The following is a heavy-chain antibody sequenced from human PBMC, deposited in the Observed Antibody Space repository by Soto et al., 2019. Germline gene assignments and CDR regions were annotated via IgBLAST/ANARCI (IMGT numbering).Heavy chain of an antibody. Sequence: EVQLVESGGGLVQPGRSLRLSCAASGFTFDDYAMHWVRQAPGKGLEWVSGISWNSGSIGYADSVKGRFTISRDNAKNSLYLQMNSLRAEDTVLYYCAKNAQQDGSYYMDVWGKGTTVTVSS. CDR1: GFTFDDYA. CDR3: AKNAQQDGSYYMDV. D-gene: IGHD6-13*01. J-gene: IGHJ6*03. V-gene: IGHV3-9*01. CDR2: ISWNSGSI.